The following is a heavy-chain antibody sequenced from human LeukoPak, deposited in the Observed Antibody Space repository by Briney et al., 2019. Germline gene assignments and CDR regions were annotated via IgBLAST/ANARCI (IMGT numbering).Heavy chain of an antibody. CDR2: ISAYNGNT. J-gene: IGHJ6*03. D-gene: IGHD5-12*01. CDR1: GYTFTSYG. Sequence: ASVKVSCKASGYTFTSYGISWVRQAPGQGLEWMGWISAYNGNTNYAQKLQGRVTMTTDTSTSTAYMELSRLRSDDTAVYYCARFYSGYGNYYYYMDVWGKGTTVTASS. V-gene: IGHV1-18*01. CDR3: ARFYSGYGNYYYYMDV.